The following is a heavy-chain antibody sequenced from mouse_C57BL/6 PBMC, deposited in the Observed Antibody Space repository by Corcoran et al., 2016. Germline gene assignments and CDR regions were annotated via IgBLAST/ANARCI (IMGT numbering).Heavy chain of an antibody. Sequence: QVQLQQSGPELVKPGASVKISCKASGYSFTSYYIHWVKQRPGQGLEWIGWIYPGSGNTNYNEKFKGKATLTADTSSSTAYMQLSSLTSEDSAVYYCSRGKVYFDYCGQGTTLTVSS. CDR1: GYSFTSYY. CDR3: SRGKVYFDY. J-gene: IGHJ2*01. CDR2: IYPGSGNT. V-gene: IGHV1-66*01.